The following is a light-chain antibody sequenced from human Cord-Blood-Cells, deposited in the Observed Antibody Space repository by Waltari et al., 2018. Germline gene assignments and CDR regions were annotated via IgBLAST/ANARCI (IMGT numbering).Light chain of an antibody. V-gene: IGKV1-39*01. CDR2: AAS. Sequence: EIQMTQSPSSLSASVGDRVTITCRESQSISSYLNWYQQKPGKAAKLLIDAASSLQSGVPSRFSGSGSGTDFTLTISSLQPEDFATYYCQQSYSTPLTFGGGTKVEIK. J-gene: IGKJ4*01. CDR3: QQSYSTPLT. CDR1: QSISSY.